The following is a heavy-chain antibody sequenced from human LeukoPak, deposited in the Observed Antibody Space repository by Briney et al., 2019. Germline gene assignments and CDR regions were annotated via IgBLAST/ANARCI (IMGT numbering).Heavy chain of an antibody. Sequence: GGSLRLSCAASGFTFSSYSMNWVRQAPGKGLEWVSYISSSSSTIYYADSVKGRFTISRDNAKNSLYLQMNSLRAEDTAVYYCARGVPAAIRYYYYYMDVWGKGTTVTVSS. CDR2: ISSSSSTI. CDR3: ARGVPAAIRYYYYYMDV. V-gene: IGHV3-48*04. CDR1: GFTFSSYS. D-gene: IGHD2-2*02. J-gene: IGHJ6*03.